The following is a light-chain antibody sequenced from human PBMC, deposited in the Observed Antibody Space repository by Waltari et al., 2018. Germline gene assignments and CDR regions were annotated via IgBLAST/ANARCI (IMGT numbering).Light chain of an antibody. CDR2: VNSDGSH. CDR1: RGHSNNI. J-gene: IGLJ3*02. CDR3: QTGGHGTWV. Sequence: QLVVPQSPSASASLGAAVKLTCTLTRGHSNNIIAWLQQRPEKGPRYLMKVNSDGSHIRGDEIPDRFSGSSSGAERYLTISSLQSEDEADYYCQTGGHGTWVFGGGTKLTVL. V-gene: IGLV4-69*01.